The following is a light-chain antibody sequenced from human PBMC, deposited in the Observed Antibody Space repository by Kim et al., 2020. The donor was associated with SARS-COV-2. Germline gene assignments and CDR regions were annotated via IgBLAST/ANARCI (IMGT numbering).Light chain of an antibody. CDR2: VAS. J-gene: IGKJ2*01. V-gene: IGKV3-15*01. CDR1: QSVSSK. Sequence: EIVLTQSPATLSVSPGERVTLSCRASQSVSSKLIWYQQKRGQAPRLLIFVASTRATGIPARFSGSGSGTEFTLTISSLQSEDFAVYYCQEHNNWPYTFGQGTKLEI. CDR3: QEHNNWPYT.